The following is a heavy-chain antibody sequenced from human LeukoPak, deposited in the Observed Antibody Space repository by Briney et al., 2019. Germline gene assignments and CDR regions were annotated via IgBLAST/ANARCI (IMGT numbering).Heavy chain of an antibody. V-gene: IGHV3-30*04. D-gene: IGHD1-26*01. Sequence: GGSLRLSCAASEFSFSSYTMHCVRQAPGKGLEWVADIAHDGTNEDYADSVKGRFTISRDNSKNTLYLQMNSLRVEDTAVYYCARGLQIGATFSLDYWGQGTLVTVSS. J-gene: IGHJ4*02. CDR2: IAHDGTNE. CDR3: ARGLQIGATFSLDY. CDR1: EFSFSSYT.